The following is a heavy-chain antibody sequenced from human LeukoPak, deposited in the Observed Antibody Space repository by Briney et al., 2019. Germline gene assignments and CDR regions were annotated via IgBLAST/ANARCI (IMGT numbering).Heavy chain of an antibody. J-gene: IGHJ4*02. CDR3: ARGFTIFGVVIPGY. D-gene: IGHD3-3*01. CDR1: DYTFTNYG. Sequence: GASVKVSCKASDYTFTNYGITWVRQAPGQGLEWMGWINPNSGGTNYAQKFQGRVTMTRDTSISTAYMELSRLRSDDTAVYYCARGFTIFGVVIPGYWGQGTLVTVSS. V-gene: IGHV1-2*02. CDR2: INPNSGGT.